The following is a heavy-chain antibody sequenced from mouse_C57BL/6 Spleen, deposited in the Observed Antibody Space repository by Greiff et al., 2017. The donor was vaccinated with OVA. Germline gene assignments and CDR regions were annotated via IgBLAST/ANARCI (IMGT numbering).Heavy chain of an antibody. CDR2: IYPGSGST. Sequence: QVQLKQPGAELVKPGASVKMSCKASGYTFTSYWITWVKQRPGQGLEWIGDIYPGSGSTNYNEKFKSKATLTVDTSSSIAYMQLSSLTSEDSAVYYCARELRDYFDYWGQGTTLTVSS. V-gene: IGHV1-55*01. CDR1: GYTFTSYW. J-gene: IGHJ2*01. D-gene: IGHD1-1*01. CDR3: ARELRDYFDY.